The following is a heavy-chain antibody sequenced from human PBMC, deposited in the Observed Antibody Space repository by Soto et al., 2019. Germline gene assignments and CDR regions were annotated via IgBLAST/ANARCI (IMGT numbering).Heavy chain of an antibody. V-gene: IGHV1-8*01. CDR2: VSPNSAST. CDR3: ARGGYSSSWEFDF. Sequence: QVQLVQSGAEVRKPGASVRVSCKASGYTFTTYDINWVRQATGRGLEWMGWVSPNSASTGFAQKFHGRITMTTNTTITTAYMELTSLRPDDSAVYFCARGGYSSSWEFDFWGPGTLVTVS. J-gene: IGHJ4*02. CDR1: GYTFTTYD. D-gene: IGHD6-6*01.